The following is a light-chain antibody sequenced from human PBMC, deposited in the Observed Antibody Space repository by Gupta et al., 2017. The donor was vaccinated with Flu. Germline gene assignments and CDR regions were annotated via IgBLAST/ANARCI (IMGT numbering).Light chain of an antibody. CDR1: QSVSSSY. CDR2: GAS. J-gene: IGKJ2*01. Sequence: EIVLTQSPGTLSLSPGESATLSCRASQSVSSSYLAWYQQKPDQAPRLLNYGASSRATGIPDRFSGSGSGTDFTLTISRLEPEDFAVYYCQQDGSSPVTFGQGTKLEIK. V-gene: IGKV3-20*01. CDR3: QQDGSSPVT.